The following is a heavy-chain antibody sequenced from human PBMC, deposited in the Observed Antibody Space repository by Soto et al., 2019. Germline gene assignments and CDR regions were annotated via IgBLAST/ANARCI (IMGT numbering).Heavy chain of an antibody. CDR1: GFSLMTNGVG. J-gene: IGHJ4*02. Sequence: QITLKESGPTLVKPTQTLTLTCTVSGFSLMTNGVGVGWFRQPPGKALEWLALIYRDDDKRYRPSPNSRVTVTRDNNKNQVVLTMTSMDPVDTATCYCAHTVARGAYWETFNYWGQGTLVTVSS. V-gene: IGHV2-5*02. D-gene: IGHD1-26*01. CDR2: IYRDDDK. CDR3: AHTVARGAYWETFNY.